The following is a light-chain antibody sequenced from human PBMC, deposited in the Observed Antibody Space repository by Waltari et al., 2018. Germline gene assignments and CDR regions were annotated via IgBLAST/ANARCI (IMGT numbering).Light chain of an antibody. Sequence: EAVLTQSPATLSLSPGDTATLSCRTSHTVNDYFAWYQQRPGRPPRLLIYHTSHRPTDIPARFSGAGSGRDFTLTIRGLEPEDLAVYYCLQRTNSPLSITFGQGTRLDIK. CDR2: HTS. CDR1: HTVNDY. V-gene: IGKV3-11*02. J-gene: IGKJ5*01. CDR3: LQRTNSPLSIT.